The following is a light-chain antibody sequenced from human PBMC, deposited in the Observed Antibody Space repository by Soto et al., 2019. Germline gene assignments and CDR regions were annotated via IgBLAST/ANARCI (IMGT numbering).Light chain of an antibody. J-gene: IGKJ2*01. V-gene: IGKV1-39*01. Sequence: DIQMSQSPSFLSASVGDRVTITCRASRTVSSYVNWYQQKPGKAPNLLIYAASNLQSGVPSRFSGSGSGTDFTLTISSLQPEDFATYYCQQSYSSQNTFGRGTHLEIK. CDR1: RTVSSY. CDR2: AAS. CDR3: QQSYSSQNT.